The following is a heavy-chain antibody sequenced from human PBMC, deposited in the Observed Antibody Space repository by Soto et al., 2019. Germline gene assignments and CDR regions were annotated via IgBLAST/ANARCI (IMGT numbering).Heavy chain of an antibody. V-gene: IGHV6-1*01. CDR1: GDSVSSNSAA. D-gene: IGHD3-10*01. CDR3: VREGGFYYGSGSGLNV. CDR2: TYYRSKWYN. Sequence: PSQTLSLTCAISGDSVSSNSAAWNWIRQAPSRGLEWLGRTYYRSKWYNDYAVSVKSRITINPDTSKNQFSLQLNPVTPEDTAMYYCVREGGFYYGSGSGLNVWGQGTTVTVSS. J-gene: IGHJ6*02.